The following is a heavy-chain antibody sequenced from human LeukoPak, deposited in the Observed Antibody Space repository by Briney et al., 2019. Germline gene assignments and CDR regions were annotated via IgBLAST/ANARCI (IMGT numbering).Heavy chain of an antibody. D-gene: IGHD6-19*01. CDR3: ARRAGYSSGPDL. Sequence: ASVNVSCKASGYTFNNYGITWVRQAPGQGLEWMGWINIYNGNADYAQKFQGRATMTTETSTSTAYMELRSLRSDDTAVYYCARRAGYSSGPDLWGQGALVTVSS. J-gene: IGHJ5*02. V-gene: IGHV1-18*01. CDR2: INIYNGNA. CDR1: GYTFNNYG.